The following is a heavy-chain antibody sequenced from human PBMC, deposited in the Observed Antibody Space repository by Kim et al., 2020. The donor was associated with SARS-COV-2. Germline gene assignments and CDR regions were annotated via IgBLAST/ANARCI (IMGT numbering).Heavy chain of an antibody. V-gene: IGHV4-61*02. CDR3: ARGSYYGSGKSYYFVY. Sequence: SETLSLTCTVSGGSISSGSYYWSWIRQPAGKGLEWIGRIYTSGSTNYNPSLKSRVTISVDTSKNQFSLKLSSVTAADTAVYYCARGSYYGSGKSYYFVYWGQGTLVSVSS. D-gene: IGHD3-10*01. J-gene: IGHJ4*02. CDR2: IYTSGST. CDR1: GGSISSGSYY.